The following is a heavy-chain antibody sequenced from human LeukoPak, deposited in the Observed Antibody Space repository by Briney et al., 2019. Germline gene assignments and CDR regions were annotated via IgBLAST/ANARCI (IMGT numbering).Heavy chain of an antibody. J-gene: IGHJ4*02. Sequence: GGSLRLFCAASGFTFSSYSMNWVRQAPGKGLEWVSSISSSSSYIYYADSVKGRFTISRDNAKNALYLQMNSLRAEDTAVYYCASSITMVSRWGQGTLVTVSS. D-gene: IGHD3-10*01. V-gene: IGHV3-21*01. CDR1: GFTFSSYS. CDR2: ISSSSSYI. CDR3: ASSITMVSR.